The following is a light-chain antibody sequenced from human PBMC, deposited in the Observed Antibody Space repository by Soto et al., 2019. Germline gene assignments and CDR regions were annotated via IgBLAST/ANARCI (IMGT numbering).Light chain of an antibody. Sequence: QSVLSQPASVSGSPGQSITISCTGTSSDVGGYNFVSWYQQHPGKAPKLLIYDVSNRPSVVSNRFSGAKSGNTASLTISGLQAADESDYYCNSYTSRSNLVFGGGTKLTVL. CDR2: DVS. CDR1: SSDVGGYNF. CDR3: NSYTSRSNLV. J-gene: IGLJ3*02. V-gene: IGLV2-14*01.